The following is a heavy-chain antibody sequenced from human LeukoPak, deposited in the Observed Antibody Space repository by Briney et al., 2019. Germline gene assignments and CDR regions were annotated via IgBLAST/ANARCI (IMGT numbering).Heavy chain of an antibody. V-gene: IGHV4-34*01. J-gene: IGHJ5*02. CDR3: ARVSPITMIVVVIPTCWFDP. D-gene: IGHD3-22*01. CDR1: GGSFSGYY. CDR2: INHSGST. Sequence: PSETLSLTCAVYGGSFSGYYWSWIRQPPGKGLEWIGEINHSGSTNYNPSLKSRVTISVDTSKNQFSLKLSSVTAADTSVYYCARVSPITMIVVVIPTCWFDPWGQGTLVSV.